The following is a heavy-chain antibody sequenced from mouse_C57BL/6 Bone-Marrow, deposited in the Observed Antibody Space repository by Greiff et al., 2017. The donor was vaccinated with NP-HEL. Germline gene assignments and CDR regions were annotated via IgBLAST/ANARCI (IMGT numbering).Heavy chain of an antibody. Sequence: EVQLQQSGAELVRPGASVKLSCTASGFNITDDYMHWVKQRPEQGLEWIGWIDPEDGDTEYASKFQGKATITADTSSNTAYLQLSSLTSEDTAVYYCTTDDYERDYWGQGTTLTVSS. CDR2: IDPEDGDT. J-gene: IGHJ2*01. V-gene: IGHV14-4*01. CDR3: TTDDYERDY. CDR1: GFNITDDY. D-gene: IGHD2-4*01.